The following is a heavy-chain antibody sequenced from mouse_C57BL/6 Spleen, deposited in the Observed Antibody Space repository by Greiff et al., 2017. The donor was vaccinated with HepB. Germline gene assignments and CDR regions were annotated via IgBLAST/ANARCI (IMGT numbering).Heavy chain of an antibody. CDR2: INSDGGST. J-gene: IGHJ1*03. CDR3: ARHGIYDDESHWYFDV. CDR1: EYEFPSHD. D-gene: IGHD2-4*01. Sequence: EVMLVESGGGLVQPGESLKLSCESNEYEFPSHDMSWVRKTPETRLELVAAINSDGGSTYYPDTMERRLIISRDNTKKTLYLQLSSLRSEDTALYYCARHGIYDDESHWYFDVWGTGTTVTVSS. V-gene: IGHV5-2*01.